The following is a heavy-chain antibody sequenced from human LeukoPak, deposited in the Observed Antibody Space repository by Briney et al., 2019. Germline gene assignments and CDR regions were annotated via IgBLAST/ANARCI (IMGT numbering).Heavy chain of an antibody. CDR2: IKEDGSET. Sequence: GGSLRLSCVASAFAFSSNWMSWVRQAPGKGLEWVASIKEDGSETYYVDSVKGRFTISRGNALNSLYLQMNSLRPEDTAVYYCARGTAQYCSSTSCSNDYWGQGTLVTVSS. CDR1: AFAFSSNW. D-gene: IGHD2-2*01. J-gene: IGHJ4*02. CDR3: ARGTAQYCSSTSCSNDY. V-gene: IGHV3-7*04.